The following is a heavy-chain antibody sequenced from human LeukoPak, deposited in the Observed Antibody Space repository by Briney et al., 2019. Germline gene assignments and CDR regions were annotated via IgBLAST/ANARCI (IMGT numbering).Heavy chain of an antibody. D-gene: IGHD1-1*01. J-gene: IGHJ4*02. V-gene: IGHV1-2*06. Sequence: GASVKVSCKASGYTFTSYGISWVRQAPGQGLEWMGRINPNSGGTDYAQKFQGRVTMTRDTSINTAYMELSRLSSDDTAVYYCAREFNNNWPFDYWGQGTLVTVSS. CDR2: INPNSGGT. CDR3: AREFNNNWPFDY. CDR1: GYTFTSYG.